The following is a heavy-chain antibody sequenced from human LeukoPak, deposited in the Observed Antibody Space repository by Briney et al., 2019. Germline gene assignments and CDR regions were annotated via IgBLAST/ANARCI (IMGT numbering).Heavy chain of an antibody. J-gene: IGHJ4*02. CDR2: IYHSGST. CDR3: ASTASYYDFWSGHYFDY. D-gene: IGHD3-3*01. Sequence: PSETLSLTCTVSGYSISSGYYWGWIRQPPGKGLEWIGSIYHSGSTYYNPSLKSRVTISVDTSKNQFSLKLSSVTAADTAVYYCASTASYYDFWSGHYFDYWGQGTLVTVSS. CDR1: GYSISSGYY. V-gene: IGHV4-38-2*02.